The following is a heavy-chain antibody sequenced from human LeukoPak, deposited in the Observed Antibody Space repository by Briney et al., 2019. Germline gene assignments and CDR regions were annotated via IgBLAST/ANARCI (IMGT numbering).Heavy chain of an antibody. J-gene: IGHJ5*02. CDR3: ARISSSGFYA. Sequence: ASVKVSCKASGYTFTSYYMHWVRQAPGQGLEWMGIINPSGGSTGYAQKFQGRVSMTRNTSISTAYMELSSLKSEDTAVYYCARISSSGFYAWGQGTLVTVSS. V-gene: IGHV1-46*01. D-gene: IGHD3-22*01. CDR2: INPSGGST. CDR1: GYTFTSYY.